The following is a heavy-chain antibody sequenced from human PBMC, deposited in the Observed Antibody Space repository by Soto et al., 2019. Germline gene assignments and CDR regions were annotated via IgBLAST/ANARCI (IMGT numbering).Heavy chain of an antibody. D-gene: IGHD2-21*02. CDR3: ANVNDCKSIWFDY. CDR2: IIPIFGTA. CDR1: GGTFSSYA. J-gene: IGHJ4*02. V-gene: IGHV1-69*01. Sequence: QVQLVQSGAEVKKPGSSVKVSCKASGGTFSSYAISWVRQAPGQGLEWMGGIIPIFGTANYAQKFQGRVTISGERSHRPAYQELSRLRSEGQAVYYCANVNDCKSIWFDYWGQGTLVTVSS.